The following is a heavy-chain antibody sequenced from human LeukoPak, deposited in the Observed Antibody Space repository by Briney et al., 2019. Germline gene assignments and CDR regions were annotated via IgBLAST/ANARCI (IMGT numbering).Heavy chain of an antibody. V-gene: IGHV3-7*01. D-gene: IGHD3-22*01. CDR1: GFTFSSYW. J-gene: IGHJ3*02. CDR2: IKQDGSEK. CDR3: ARDRIVVPSDAFDI. Sequence: PGGSLRLSCAASGFTFSSYWMSWVRQAPGKGLEWVANIKQDGSEKYYVDSVKGRFTISRDNAKNSLYLQMNSLRAEDTAVYYCARDRIVVPSDAFDIWGQGTMVTVSS.